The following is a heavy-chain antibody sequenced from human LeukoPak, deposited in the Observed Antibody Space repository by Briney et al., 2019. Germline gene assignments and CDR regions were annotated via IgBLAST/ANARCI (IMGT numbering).Heavy chain of an antibody. V-gene: IGHV3-23*01. CDR3: ARVGCNSASCFYPSDY. CDR2: ISGSGGST. CDR1: GFTFSSYA. Sequence: GGSLRLSCAASGFTFSSYAMSWVRQAPGKGLEWVSAISGSGGSTYYADSVKGRFTISRDNSRSTLYLQMSSLRAEDTAVYFCARVGCNSASCFYPSDYWGQGILVTVSP. D-gene: IGHD2-2*01. J-gene: IGHJ4*02.